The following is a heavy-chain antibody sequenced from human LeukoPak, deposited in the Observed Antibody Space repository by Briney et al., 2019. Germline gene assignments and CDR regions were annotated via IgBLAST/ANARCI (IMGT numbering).Heavy chain of an antibody. Sequence: PGGSLRLSCAASGFTFSNYAMSWVRQAPGKGLEWVSAISGSASSTYHADSVKGRFTISRDNSRNTLSLQMNSLRADDTAVYYCAKDRTGTTGADWFDPWGQGTLVTVSS. CDR1: GFTFSNYA. V-gene: IGHV3-23*01. J-gene: IGHJ5*02. D-gene: IGHD1-1*01. CDR2: ISGSASST. CDR3: AKDRTGTTGADWFDP.